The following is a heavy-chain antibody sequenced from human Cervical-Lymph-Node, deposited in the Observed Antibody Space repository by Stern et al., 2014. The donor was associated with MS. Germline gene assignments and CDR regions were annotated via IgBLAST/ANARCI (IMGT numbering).Heavy chain of an antibody. CDR2: ISYDGKHK. V-gene: IGHV3-30*03. J-gene: IGHJ4*02. D-gene: IGHD2-8*01. CDR3: ARDYEDTSMLFDH. CDR1: GFTFSSYG. Sequence: VQLVESGGAVVQPGRSLRLSCAASGFTFSSYGMPWVRQAPGKGLEWVTVISYDGKHKYYAASVKGLFTISRDNSKNTLHLQMNSVTPDDTAIYYCARDYEDTSMLFDHWGQGTLVTVSS.